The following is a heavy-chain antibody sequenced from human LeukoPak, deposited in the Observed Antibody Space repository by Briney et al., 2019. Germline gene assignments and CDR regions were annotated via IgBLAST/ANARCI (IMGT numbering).Heavy chain of an antibody. Sequence: SETLSLTCTVSGGSISSSAYYWGWIRQPPGKGLEWIGSIYYSGSTYYNPSLKSRVTIPVDTSKNQFSLKLSSVTAADTAVYYCAKSVETATVFFDCWGQGTLVTVSS. CDR2: IYYSGST. CDR1: GGSISSSAYY. V-gene: IGHV4-39*01. J-gene: IGHJ4*02. D-gene: IGHD5-24*01. CDR3: AKSVETATVFFDC.